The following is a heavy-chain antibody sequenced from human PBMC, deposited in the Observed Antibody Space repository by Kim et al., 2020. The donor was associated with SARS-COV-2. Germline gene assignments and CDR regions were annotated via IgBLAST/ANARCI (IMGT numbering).Heavy chain of an antibody. J-gene: IGHJ6*02. CDR3: ARDSGSEDFYYFHGMDV. Sequence: GGSLRLSCAASVFTFSRDSMNWVRQAPGKGLEWVSSISSSSTYIYYADSVKGRFTISRDNAKSSLYLQMNSLRAEDTAVYYCARDSGSEDFYYFHGMDVWGQGTTVTVSS. CDR1: VFTFSRDS. D-gene: IGHD3-10*02. CDR2: ISSSSTYI. V-gene: IGHV3-21*01.